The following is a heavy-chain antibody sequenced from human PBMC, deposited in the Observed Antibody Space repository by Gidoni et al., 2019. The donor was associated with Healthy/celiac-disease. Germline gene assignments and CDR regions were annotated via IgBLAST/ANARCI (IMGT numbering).Heavy chain of an antibody. J-gene: IGHJ4*02. D-gene: IGHD4-17*01. Sequence: QLQLQESGPGLVKPSETLSLTCTVSGGSISSSSYYWGWIRQPPGKGLEWIGSIYYSGSTYYNPSLKSRVTISVDTSKNQFSLKLSSVTAADTAVYYCARHTGGYGDYGDYWGQGTLVTVSS. V-gene: IGHV4-39*01. CDR1: GGSISSSSYY. CDR3: ARHTGGYGDYGDY. CDR2: IYYSGST.